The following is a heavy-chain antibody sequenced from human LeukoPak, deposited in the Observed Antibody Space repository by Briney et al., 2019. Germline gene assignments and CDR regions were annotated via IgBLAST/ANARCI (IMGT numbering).Heavy chain of an antibody. Sequence: GGSLRLSCAASGFTFSDYYMSWIRQAPGRGLEWVSSISSSSSYIYYADSVKGRFTISRDNAKNSLYLQMNSLRAEDTAVYYCASLRVGTSCGAAWGQGTMVTVSS. D-gene: IGHD2-2*01. V-gene: IGHV3-11*06. CDR3: ASLRVGTSCGAA. CDR1: GFTFSDYY. J-gene: IGHJ3*01. CDR2: ISSSSSYI.